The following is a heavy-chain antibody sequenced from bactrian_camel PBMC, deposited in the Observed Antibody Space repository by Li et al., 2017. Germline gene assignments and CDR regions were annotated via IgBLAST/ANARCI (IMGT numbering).Heavy chain of an antibody. CDR1: GFTFNSYD. Sequence: VQLVESGGGLVQPGGSLRLSCAASGFTFNSYDMSWVRQAPGKGLEWVSSMVSDGSSTYYADSVKGRFTVSQDNAKNTVHLQLNSLKAEDTGVYYCAADASTHPQVVAGANCHGQGTQVTVS. D-gene: IGHD6*01. CDR2: MVSDGSST. V-gene: IGHV3S40*01. J-gene: IGHJ4*01.